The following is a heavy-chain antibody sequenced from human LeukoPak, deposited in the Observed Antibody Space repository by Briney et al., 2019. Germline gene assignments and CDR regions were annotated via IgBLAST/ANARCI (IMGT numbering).Heavy chain of an antibody. Sequence: SVKVSCKASGYTFTSYDINWVRQATGQGLEWMGWMNPNSGNTGYAQKFQGRVTITRNTSVNTAYMELSSLRSEDTAVYYCARHYGDYVLGVDWFDPWGQGTLVTVSS. CDR2: MNPNSGNT. CDR1: GYTFTSYD. CDR3: ARHYGDYVLGVDWFDP. V-gene: IGHV1-8*03. D-gene: IGHD4-17*01. J-gene: IGHJ5*02.